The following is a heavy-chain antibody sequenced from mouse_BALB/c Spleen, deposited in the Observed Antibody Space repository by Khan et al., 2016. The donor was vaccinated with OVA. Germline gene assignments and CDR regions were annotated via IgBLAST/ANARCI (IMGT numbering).Heavy chain of an antibody. D-gene: IGHD2-10*01. CDR3: ARQPYYHYNSMDY. CDR1: GFSLTNYG. J-gene: IGHJ4*01. Sequence: QVQLKESGPGLAAPSQSLSITCTISGFSLTNYGVHWVRQPPGKGLEWLAVIWNDGSTTYNSALQSSLTITKDNSQSQVFLKMNSLQTDDTAIYFCARQPYYHYNSMDYWGQGTSVTVSS. V-gene: IGHV2-6-1*01. CDR2: IWNDGST.